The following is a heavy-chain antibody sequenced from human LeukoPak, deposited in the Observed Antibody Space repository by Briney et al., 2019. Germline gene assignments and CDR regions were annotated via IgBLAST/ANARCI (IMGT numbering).Heavy chain of an antibody. CDR2: ITHSGST. CDR3: ARVMTYYFGEGSYWHLSVPGTIDY. D-gene: IGHD3-10*01. CDR1: GESFSGYY. V-gene: IGHV4-34*01. J-gene: IGHJ4*02. Sequence: SETLSLTCAVYGESFSGYYWTWIRQPPGKGLEWIGEITHSGSTNYTPSLKSRVTISVDTSKNQFSLKLSSVTAADTAVYYWARVMTYYFGEGSYWHLSVPGTIDYWGQGTLVTVSS.